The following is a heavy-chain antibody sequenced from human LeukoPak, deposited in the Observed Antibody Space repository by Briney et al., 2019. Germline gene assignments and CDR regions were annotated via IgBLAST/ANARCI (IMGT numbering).Heavy chain of an antibody. D-gene: IGHD3-9*01. J-gene: IGHJ4*02. Sequence: ASVKVSCKASGYTFTGYYMHWVRQAPGQGLEWMGWINPNSGGTNYAQKLQGRVTMTTDTSTSTAYMELRSLRSDDTAVYYCARVGSYDILTGYYNPGYFDYWGQGTLVTVSS. CDR3: ARVGSYDILTGYYNPGYFDY. CDR2: INPNSGGT. V-gene: IGHV1-2*02. CDR1: GYTFTGYY.